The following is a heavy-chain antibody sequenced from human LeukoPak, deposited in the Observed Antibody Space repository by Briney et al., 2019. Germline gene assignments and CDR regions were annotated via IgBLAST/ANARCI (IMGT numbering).Heavy chain of an antibody. CDR2: INPKSGGT. CDR3: ARAYYYDSSGYYLPFDY. J-gene: IGHJ4*02. CDR1: GYTFTDYF. Sequence: ASVKVSCKASGYTFTDYFMNWLRQAPGQGLELMGWINPKSGGTVYAQKFQGRVTMTRDTSISTAYMELSRLRSDDTAVYYCARAYYYDSSGYYLPFDYWGQGTLVTVSS. V-gene: IGHV1-2*02. D-gene: IGHD3-22*01.